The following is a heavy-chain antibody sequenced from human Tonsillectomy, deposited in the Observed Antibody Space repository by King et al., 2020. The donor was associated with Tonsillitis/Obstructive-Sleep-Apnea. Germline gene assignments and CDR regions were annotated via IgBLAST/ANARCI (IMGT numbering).Heavy chain of an antibody. J-gene: IGHJ5*02. CDR3: ASTPVRWGSVLFTEQTQNWFDP. D-gene: IGHD2-15*01. CDR2: IYYGGST. Sequence: VQLQESGPGLVKPSQTLSLTCTVSGGSISSGGYYWSWIRQHPGKGLEWIGYIYYGGSTYYNPSLKSRVTISVDTSKNQFSLKLSSVTAADTAVYYCASTPVRWGSVLFTEQTQNWFDPWGQGTLVTVSS. CDR1: GGSISSGGYY. V-gene: IGHV4-31*03.